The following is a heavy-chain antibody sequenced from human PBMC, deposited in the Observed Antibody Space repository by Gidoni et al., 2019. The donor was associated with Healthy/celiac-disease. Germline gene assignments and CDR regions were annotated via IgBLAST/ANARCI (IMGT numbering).Heavy chain of an antibody. V-gene: IGHV4-34*01. CDR1: GGSFSGYY. CDR3: ARALKDTAVAGRNWFDP. Sequence: QVQLQQWGAGLLKPSETLSLTCAVHGGSFSGYYWSWIRQPPGKGLEWIGEINHSGSTNYNPSLKSRVTISVDTSKNQFSLKLSSVTAADTAVYYCARALKDTAVAGRNWFDPWGQGTLVTVSS. CDR2: INHSGST. J-gene: IGHJ5*02. D-gene: IGHD6-19*01.